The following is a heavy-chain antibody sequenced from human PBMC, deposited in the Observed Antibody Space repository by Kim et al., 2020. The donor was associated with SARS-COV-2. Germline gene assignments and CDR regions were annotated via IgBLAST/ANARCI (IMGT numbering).Heavy chain of an antibody. CDR2: IYNSVRI. CDR1: GGSISTYH. CDR3: ARASYSNSSPDY. Sequence: SETLSLTCTVSGGSISTYHWNWIRQPPGKGLEWIGYIYNSVRINYNPSLKSRVTISVDTSKNQFSLKMSSVTAADTAVYYCARASYSNSSPDYWGQGTL. D-gene: IGHD6-6*01. J-gene: IGHJ4*02. V-gene: IGHV4-59*13.